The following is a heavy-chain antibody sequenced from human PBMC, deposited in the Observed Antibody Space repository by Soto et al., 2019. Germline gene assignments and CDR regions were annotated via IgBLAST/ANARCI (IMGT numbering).Heavy chain of an antibody. CDR1: GFTVTAHY. Sequence: GSLRLSCAASGFTVTAHYVAWVRQAPGRGLEWVSLIYSGGGKYYADSVKGRFTISRDTSEKTFYLQMNSLRSEDTAVYYCARSDPAYAYGLNVWGQGTTVTVSS. V-gene: IGHV3-53*01. D-gene: IGHD3-10*01. CDR3: ARSDPAYAYGLNV. CDR2: IYSGGGK. J-gene: IGHJ6*02.